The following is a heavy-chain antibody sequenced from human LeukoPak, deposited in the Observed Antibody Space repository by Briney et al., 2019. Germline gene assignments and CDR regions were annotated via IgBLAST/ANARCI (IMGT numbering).Heavy chain of an antibody. V-gene: IGHV4-4*07. J-gene: IGHJ4*02. CDR3: ARRQEYGDYDYFDY. D-gene: IGHD4-17*01. CDR2: IYTSGST. CDR1: GGSISSYY. Sequence: SETLSLTCTVSGGSISSYYWSWIRQAAGKGLEWIGRIYTSGSTNYNPSLKSRVTMSVDTSKNQFSLKLSSVTAADTAVYYCARRQEYGDYDYFDYWGQGTLVTVSS.